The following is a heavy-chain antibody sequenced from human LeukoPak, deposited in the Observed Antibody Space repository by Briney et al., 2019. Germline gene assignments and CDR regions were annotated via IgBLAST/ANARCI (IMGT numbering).Heavy chain of an antibody. J-gene: IGHJ4*02. V-gene: IGHV3-53*01. CDR2: IYSAGAT. Sequence: GGSLRLSCAASGFTARSNYVSWIRQAPGKGLEWVSSIYSAGATYYADSVRGRFTISRDNSKNTVSLQMNSLRAEDTAVYYCASGGLGARKYYSDPFHYWGQGTLVTVSS. CDR1: GFTARSNY. CDR3: ASGGLGARKYYSDPFHY. D-gene: IGHD3-10*01.